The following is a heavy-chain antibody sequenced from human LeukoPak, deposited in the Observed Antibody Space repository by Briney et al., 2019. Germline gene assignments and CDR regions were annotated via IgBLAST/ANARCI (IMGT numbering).Heavy chain of an antibody. CDR2: ISSSSSYI. CDR1: GFTFSDYY. D-gene: IGHD5-18*01. J-gene: IGHJ6*02. Sequence: GGSLRLSCAASGFTFSDYYMSWIRQAPGKGLEWVSSISSSSSYIYYADSVKGRFTISRDNAKNSLYPQMNSLRAEDTAVYYCARGGIQLWSRSYGMDVWGQGTTVTVSS. V-gene: IGHV3-11*06. CDR3: ARGGIQLWSRSYGMDV.